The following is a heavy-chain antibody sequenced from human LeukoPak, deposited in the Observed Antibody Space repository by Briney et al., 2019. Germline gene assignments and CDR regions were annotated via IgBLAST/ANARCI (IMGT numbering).Heavy chain of an antibody. CDR3: ARVLYGDSYDAFDI. CDR2: INPNSGGT. Sequence: GAAVKVSCKASGYTFTGYYMHWVRQPPGQEREWMGWINPNSGGTNYALKFQGRVTMTRDTSISTAYMELSSLRSDDTGVYYCARVLYGDSYDAFDIWGQGTMVTVSS. D-gene: IGHD4-17*01. J-gene: IGHJ3*02. CDR1: GYTFTGYY. V-gene: IGHV1-2*02.